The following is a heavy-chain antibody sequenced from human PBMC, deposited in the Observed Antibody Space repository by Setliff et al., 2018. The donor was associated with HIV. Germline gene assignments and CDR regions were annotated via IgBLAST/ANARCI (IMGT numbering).Heavy chain of an antibody. CDR3: ARNTDVDSVYRPFHI. CDR1: GLTFSSYW. D-gene: IGHD1-26*01. Sequence: PGGSLRLSCAASGLTFSSYWMGWVRQAPGKGLEWVANTNEDGSEQYYVDSVKGRFTISRDNAKNSLYLQMNTLKVEDTAVYYCARNTDVDSVYRPFHIWGQGTMVTVSS. CDR2: TNEDGSEQ. J-gene: IGHJ3*02. V-gene: IGHV3-7*03.